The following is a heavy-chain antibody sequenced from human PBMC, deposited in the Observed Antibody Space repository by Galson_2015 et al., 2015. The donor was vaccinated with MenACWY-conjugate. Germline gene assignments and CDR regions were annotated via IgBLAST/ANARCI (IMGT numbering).Heavy chain of an antibody. Sequence: TYYADSVKGRFTISRDNSKNTLYLQMNSLRAEDTAVYYCAGGRDFEEVAYYAFDIWGQGTMVTVSS. D-gene: IGHD3-3*01. CDR3: AGGRDFEEVAYYAFDI. V-gene: IGHV3-23*01. CDR2: T. J-gene: IGHJ3*02.